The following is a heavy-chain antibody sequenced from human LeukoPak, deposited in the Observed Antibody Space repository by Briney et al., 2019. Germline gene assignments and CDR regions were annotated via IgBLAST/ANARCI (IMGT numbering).Heavy chain of an antibody. V-gene: IGHV1-2*02. J-gene: IGHJ4*02. Sequence: ASVKVSCKTSGYTFTGYYLHWVRQAPGQGVEWMGWINPVTGGTKYAQKFYAKITMTRDTSISTAFLEVTSLKSDDTAVYYCARVARSTNHLHFDYWGQGTLVTVSS. CDR1: GYTFTGYY. D-gene: IGHD4-17*01. CDR3: ARVARSTNHLHFDY. CDR2: INPVTGGT.